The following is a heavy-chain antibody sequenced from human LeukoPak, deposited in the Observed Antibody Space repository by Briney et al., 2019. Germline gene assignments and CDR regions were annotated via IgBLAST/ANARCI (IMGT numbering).Heavy chain of an antibody. CDR3: ARDSHSSGFDY. CDR2: TYYRSKWYN. D-gene: IGHD6-19*01. Sequence: SQTLSLTCAISGDSVFSNSAAWHWIRQSPSRGLEWLGRTYYRSKWYNDYAVSVKSRITINPDTSKNQFSLQLNSVTPENTAVYCCARDSHSSGFDYWGQGTLVTVSS. J-gene: IGHJ4*02. CDR1: GDSVFSNSAA. V-gene: IGHV6-1*01.